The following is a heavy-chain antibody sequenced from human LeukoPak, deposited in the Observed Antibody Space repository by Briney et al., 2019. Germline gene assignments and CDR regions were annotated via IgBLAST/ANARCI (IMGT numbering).Heavy chain of an antibody. Sequence: VGSLRLSCEASGFTFSRYWMSWVRQAPGKGLEWVGKIKQDGGETYYAQNLKGRFTMTRDTSTNSLYLQLSSLRPEDTAVYYCARDRSIGGFDIWGQGRMVTVSS. D-gene: IGHD3-22*01. CDR2: IKQDGGET. J-gene: IGHJ3*02. CDR1: GFTFSRYW. V-gene: IGHV3-7*05. CDR3: ARDRSIGGFDI.